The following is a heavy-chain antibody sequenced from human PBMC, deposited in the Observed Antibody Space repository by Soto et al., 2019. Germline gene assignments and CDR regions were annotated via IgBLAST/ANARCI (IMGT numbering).Heavy chain of an antibody. D-gene: IGHD2-15*01. V-gene: IGHV3-15*07. CDR3: TTVYFQGGVAANYYCYGMDV. CDR2: IKSKTDGMTT. Sequence: EVQLVESGGGLVQPGGSLRLSCAASGFTISNAWMNWVRQAPGKGLEWVGRIKSKTDGMTTDYAAPVKGRFTISRDIAKNTLYLQMNSRKNEETAVYYCTTVYFQGGVAANYYCYGMDVWGQGSTVTVSS. J-gene: IGHJ6*02. CDR1: GFTISNAW.